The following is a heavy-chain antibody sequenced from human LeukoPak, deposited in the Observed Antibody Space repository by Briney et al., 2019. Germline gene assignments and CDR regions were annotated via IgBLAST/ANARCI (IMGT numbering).Heavy chain of an antibody. CDR3: ARVTYSSSSISLDAFDI. D-gene: IGHD6-6*01. CDR2: IYTSGST. J-gene: IGHJ3*02. Sequence: SETLSLTCTVSGGSISSYYWSWIRQPAGKGLEWIGRIYTSGSTNYNPSLKSRVTMSVDTSKNQFSLKLSSVTAADTAVCYCARVTYSSSSISLDAFDIWGQGTMVTVSS. V-gene: IGHV4-4*07. CDR1: GGSISSYY.